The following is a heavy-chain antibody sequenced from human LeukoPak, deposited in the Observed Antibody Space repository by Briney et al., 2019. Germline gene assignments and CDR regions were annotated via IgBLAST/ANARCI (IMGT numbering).Heavy chain of an antibody. CDR2: ISSSGSTI. D-gene: IGHD3-22*01. V-gene: IGHV3-11*01. Sequence: PGGSLRLSCAASGFTFSDYYMSWIGQAPGKGLEGVSYISSSGSTIYYADSVKGGFTISRDNAKNSLYVQMNSLRADDTAVYYCATDARGSGYSARWGQGTLVTVSS. CDR3: ATDARGSGYSAR. J-gene: IGHJ1*01. CDR1: GFTFSDYY.